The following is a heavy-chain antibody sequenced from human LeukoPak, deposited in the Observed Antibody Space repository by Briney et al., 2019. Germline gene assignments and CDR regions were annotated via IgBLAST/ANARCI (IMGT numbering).Heavy chain of an antibody. CDR2: IYYSGST. CDR1: GGSISSHY. J-gene: IGHJ4*02. V-gene: IGHV4-59*11. Sequence: ASETLSLTCTVSGGSISSHYWSWIRQPPGKGLEWVGYIYYSGSTNYNPSLKSRVTISVDTSKNQFSLKLRSVTAADTAVYYCARAHYDILTGYPYYFDYWGQGTLVTVSS. CDR3: ARAHYDILTGYPYYFDY. D-gene: IGHD3-9*01.